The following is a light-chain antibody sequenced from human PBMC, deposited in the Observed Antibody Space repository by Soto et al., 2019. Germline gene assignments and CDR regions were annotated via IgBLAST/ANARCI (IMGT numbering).Light chain of an antibody. V-gene: IGKV1-5*03. Sequence: IHMTQSPSTLSASVGDTVTITCRASESISSWLAWYKQIPVKAPQLLIYKTSTLQGGVPSRFSGSESVAEYTLTVSSLQPDDFATYFCQEYNTNPRTFGQGTRV. CDR3: QEYNTNPRT. CDR1: ESISSW. CDR2: KTS. J-gene: IGKJ1*01.